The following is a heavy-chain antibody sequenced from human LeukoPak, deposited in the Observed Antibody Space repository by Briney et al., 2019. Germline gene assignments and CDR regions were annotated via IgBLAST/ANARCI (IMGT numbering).Heavy chain of an antibody. D-gene: IGHD3-22*01. Sequence: GSSVKVSCKFSGYTLTELSIHWVRQAPGKGLGWMGGFDPEDGETIYAQRFQGRVTMTEDTSTDTAYMELSSLRSEDAAVYYCATVSYYYDSSGYQGYFQHWGQGTLVTVSS. CDR3: ATVSYYYDSSGYQGYFQH. CDR1: GYTLTELS. V-gene: IGHV1-24*01. CDR2: FDPEDGET. J-gene: IGHJ1*01.